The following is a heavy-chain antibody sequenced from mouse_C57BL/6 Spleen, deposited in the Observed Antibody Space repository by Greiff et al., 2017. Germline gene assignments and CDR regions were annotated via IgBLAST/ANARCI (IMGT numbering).Heavy chain of an antibody. J-gene: IGHJ4*01. CDR1: GFTFNTYA. CDR3: VREQSSGPHYAMDY. Sequence: EVQVVESGGGLVQPKGSLKLSCAASGFTFNTYAMHWVRQAPGKGLEWVARIRSKSSNYATYYADSVKDRFTISRDDSQSMLYLQMNTLKTEDTAMYYCVREQSSGPHYAMDYWGQGTSVTVSS. V-gene: IGHV10-3*01. D-gene: IGHD3-2*02. CDR2: IRSKSSNYAT.